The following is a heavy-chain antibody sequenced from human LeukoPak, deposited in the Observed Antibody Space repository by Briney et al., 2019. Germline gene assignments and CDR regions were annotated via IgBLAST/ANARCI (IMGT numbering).Heavy chain of an antibody. CDR3: ARVPNRRITIFGVVIKAPPGDY. J-gene: IGHJ4*02. V-gene: IGHV3-7*01. D-gene: IGHD3-3*01. Sequence: GGSLRLSCAASGFTFSSYWMSWDRQAPGKGLEWVANIKQDGSEKYYVDSVKGRFTISRDNAKNSLYLQMNSLRAEDTAVYYCARVPNRRITIFGVVIKAPPGDYWGQGTLVTVSS. CDR2: IKQDGSEK. CDR1: GFTFSSYW.